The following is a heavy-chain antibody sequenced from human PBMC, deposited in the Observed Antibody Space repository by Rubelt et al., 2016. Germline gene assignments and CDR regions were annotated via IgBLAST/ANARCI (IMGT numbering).Heavy chain of an antibody. D-gene: IGHD6-19*01. CDR2: INPNSGGT. CDR1: GYTFTGYY. V-gene: IGHV1-2*04. Sequence: QVQLVQSGAEVKKPGASVKVSCKASGYTFTGYYMHWVRQAPGQGLEWMGWINPNSGGTNYAQKFQGWVTMTRATSITTAYMELSRLRSDDTAVFYCARESSSGWYIDYWGQGTLVTVSS. CDR3: ARESSSGWYIDY. J-gene: IGHJ4*02.